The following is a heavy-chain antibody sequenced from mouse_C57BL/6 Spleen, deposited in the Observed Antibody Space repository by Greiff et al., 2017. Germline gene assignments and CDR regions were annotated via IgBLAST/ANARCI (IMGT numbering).Heavy chain of an antibody. Sequence: QVHVKQSGAELVKPGASVKLSCKASGYTFTEYTIHWVKQRSGQGLEWIGWFYPGSGSIKYNEKFKDKATLTADKSSSTVYMELSRLTSEDSAVYFCARHEGNWDGFDYWGQGTTLTVSS. CDR2: FYPGSGSI. CDR3: ARHEGNWDGFDY. CDR1: GYTFTEYT. J-gene: IGHJ2*01. V-gene: IGHV1-62-2*01. D-gene: IGHD4-1*01.